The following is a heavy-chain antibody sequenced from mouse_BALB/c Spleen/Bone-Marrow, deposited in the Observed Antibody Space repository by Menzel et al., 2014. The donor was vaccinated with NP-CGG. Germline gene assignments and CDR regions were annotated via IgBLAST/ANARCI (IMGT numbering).Heavy chain of an antibody. CDR2: IDPETGGT. D-gene: IGHD1-1*01. J-gene: IGHJ3*01. V-gene: IGHV1-15*01. CDR3: TREGYYGSSPAWFAY. CDR1: GYTFTDYE. Sequence: VQLQQSGAELVRPGASVTLSCKASGYTFTDYEMHWVKQTPVHGLEWIGAIDPETGGTAYNQKFKGKATLTADKSSSTAYMELRSLTSEDSAVHYCTREGYYGSSPAWFAYWGQGTLVTVSA.